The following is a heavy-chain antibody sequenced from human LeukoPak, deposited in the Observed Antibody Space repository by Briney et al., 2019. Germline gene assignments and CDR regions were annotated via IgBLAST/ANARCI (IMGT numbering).Heavy chain of an antibody. J-gene: IGHJ4*02. D-gene: IGHD3-9*01. V-gene: IGHV3-7*03. Sequence: GSLRLSCAASGFTFSSYWMSWVRQAPGKGLEWVANIKQDGSEKYYVDSVKGRFTISRDNAKNSLYLQMNSLRAEDTAVYYCAGDHSLYYDILTGYAFDYWGQGTLVTVSS. CDR2: IKQDGSEK. CDR3: AGDHSLYYDILTGYAFDY. CDR1: GFTFSSYW.